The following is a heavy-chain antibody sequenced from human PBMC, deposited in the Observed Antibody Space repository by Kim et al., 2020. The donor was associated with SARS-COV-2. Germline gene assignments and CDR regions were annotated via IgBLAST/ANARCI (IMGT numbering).Heavy chain of an antibody. CDR3: ASSSVYDSSGYYYAEDY. D-gene: IGHD3-22*01. CDR1: GFTFSSYE. CDR2: ISSSGSTI. Sequence: GGSLRLSCAASGFTFSSYERNWVRQAPGKGLEWVSYISSSGSTIYYADSVKGRFTISRDNAKNSLYLQMNSLRAEDTAVYYCASSSVYDSSGYYYAEDY. V-gene: IGHV3-48*03. J-gene: IGHJ4*01.